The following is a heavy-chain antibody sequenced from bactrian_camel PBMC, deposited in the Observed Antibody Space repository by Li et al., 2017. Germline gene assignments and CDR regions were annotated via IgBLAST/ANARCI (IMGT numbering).Heavy chain of an antibody. D-gene: IGHD1*01. CDR3: AVPYPCSLGAAFASN. CDR1: GYTFNSTC. Sequence: HVQLVESGGGSVQPGGSLRLSCLVSGYTFNSTCVGWFRQAPGKGREGVARNTPGGGRPYYSDSVKGRFTISQDNAKNTLDLQMTSLKPEDTAVYYCAVPYPCSLGAAFASNWGQGTQVTVS. CDR2: NTPGGGRP. J-gene: IGHJ4*01. V-gene: IGHV3S1*01.